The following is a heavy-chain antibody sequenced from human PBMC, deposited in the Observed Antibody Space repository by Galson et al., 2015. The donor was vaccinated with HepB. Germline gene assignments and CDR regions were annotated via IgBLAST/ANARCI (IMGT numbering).Heavy chain of an antibody. CDR1: GFTFSSYA. V-gene: IGHV3-23*01. CDR2: ISGSGGST. D-gene: IGHD2-2*03. J-gene: IGHJ5*02. CDR3: AKDGYCSSTSCPLNPYNWFDP. Sequence: SLRLSCAASGFTFSSYAMSWVRQAPGKGLEWVSAISGSGGSTYYADSVKGRFTISRDNSKNTLYLQMNSLRAEDTAVYYCAKDGYCSSTSCPLNPYNWFDPWGQGTLVTVSS.